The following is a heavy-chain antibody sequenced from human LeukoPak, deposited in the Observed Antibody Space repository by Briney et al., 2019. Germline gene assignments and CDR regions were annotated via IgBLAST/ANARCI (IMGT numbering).Heavy chain of an antibody. CDR2: IYSGGGT. Sequence: GSLRLSCAASGFTFDDYAMHWVRQAPGKGLEWVSLIYSGGGTDYIDSVKGRFTISRDDSKNTLYLQMNSLRAEDTAVYYCASKGDISPLRYWGQGTLVTVSS. V-gene: IGHV3-66*01. D-gene: IGHD3-10*01. CDR1: GFTFDDYA. CDR3: ASKGDISPLRY. J-gene: IGHJ4*02.